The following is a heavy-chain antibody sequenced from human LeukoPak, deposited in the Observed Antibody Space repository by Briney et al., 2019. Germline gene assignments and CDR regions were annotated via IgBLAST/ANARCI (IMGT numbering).Heavy chain of an antibody. CDR1: GFTFSDYW. Sequence: PGGSLRLSCAASGFTFSDYWMSWVRQAPGKGLEWVAVISFDGTSKYYPDSVKGQFTISRDNSKNTLYLQMNSLRAEDTAVYFCAREKNVRGGYGGYFDYWGQGTLVTVSS. D-gene: IGHD5-12*01. CDR2: ISFDGTSK. V-gene: IGHV3-30-3*01. J-gene: IGHJ4*02. CDR3: AREKNVRGGYGGYFDY.